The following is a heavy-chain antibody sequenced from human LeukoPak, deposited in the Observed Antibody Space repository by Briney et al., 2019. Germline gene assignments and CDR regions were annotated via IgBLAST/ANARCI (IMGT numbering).Heavy chain of an antibody. CDR3: AREGAAPYYYYMDV. V-gene: IGHV4-4*07. D-gene: IGHD1-26*01. Sequence: PSETLSLTCAVYGGSFSGYYWSWIRQPAEKGLEWIGRIYTSGSTNYNPSLKSRVTMSVDTSKNQFSLKLSSVTAADTAVYYCAREGAAPYYYYMDVWGKGTTVTISS. J-gene: IGHJ6*03. CDR1: GGSFSGYY. CDR2: IYTSGST.